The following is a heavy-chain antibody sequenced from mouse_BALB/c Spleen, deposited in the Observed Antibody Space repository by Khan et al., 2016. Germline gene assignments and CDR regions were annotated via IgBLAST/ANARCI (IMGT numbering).Heavy chain of an antibody. Sequence: VQLQQSGPDLVKPGASVNISCKASGYSFTGYYMHWVNESLGKRLEWIGRVNPNIGGTSYTQKFKGKAILTVVKSSRIAYMELRRLTSEASAVYSCASMGRHYVGWGQGTTLPVSS. V-gene: IGHV1-26*01. CDR3: ASMGRHYVG. CDR2: VNPNIGGT. CDR1: GYSFTGYY. J-gene: IGHJ2*01. D-gene: IGHD1-1*01.